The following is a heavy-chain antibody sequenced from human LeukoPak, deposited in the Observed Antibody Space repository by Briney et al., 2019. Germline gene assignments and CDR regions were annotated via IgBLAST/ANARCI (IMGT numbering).Heavy chain of an antibody. D-gene: IGHD3-9*01. V-gene: IGHV4-59*01. CDR1: GSTFDDYG. CDR2: IYYSGST. CDR3: ARWDDKRPL. Sequence: AGGSLRLSCAASGSTFDDYGRSWVRQAPGKGLEWIGSIYYSGSTNYNPSLKSRVSISVDTSKNQFSLKLSSVTAADTAVYYCARWDDKRPLWGQGTLVTVSS. J-gene: IGHJ4*02.